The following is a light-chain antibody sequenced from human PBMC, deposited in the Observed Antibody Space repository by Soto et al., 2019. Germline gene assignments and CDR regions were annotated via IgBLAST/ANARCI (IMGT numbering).Light chain of an antibody. J-gene: IGLJ2*01. CDR2: END. Sequence: NFMLTQPHSVSESPGKTVTISCTGSRGSIASNYVQWYQQRPDSAPTPVIYENDQRSSVVPDRISGSIDSSSNSASLTISGPKTEDEADCYCQSYDSTNHVVFGGGTKLTVL. V-gene: IGLV6-57*02. CDR1: RGSIASNY. CDR3: QSYDSTNHVV.